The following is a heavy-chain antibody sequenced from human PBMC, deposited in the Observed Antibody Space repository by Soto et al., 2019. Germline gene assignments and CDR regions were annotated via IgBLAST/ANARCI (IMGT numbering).Heavy chain of an antibody. Sequence: GSLRLSCEASGFRFNSYSMNWVRQAPQKGLEWVSLIDARSNYIYYADSVKGRFTISRDNARNSLYLQMDSLRVEDTAVYYCVRENEMAGATSAFEYWGQGXPVTVSS. V-gene: IGHV3-21*06. CDR2: IDARSNYI. CDR1: GFRFNSYS. J-gene: IGHJ4*02. D-gene: IGHD1-26*01. CDR3: VRENEMAGATSAFEY.